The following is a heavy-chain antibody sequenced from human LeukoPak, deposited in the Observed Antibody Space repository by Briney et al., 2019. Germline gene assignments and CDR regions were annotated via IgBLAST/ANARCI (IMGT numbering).Heavy chain of an antibody. V-gene: IGHV5-51*01. CDR2: IYPGDSDT. CDR1: GYSFTYYW. Sequence: GESLKISCKGSGYSFTYYWIGWVRQMPGKGLEWMGIIYPGDSDTRYSPSFQGQVTISADKSISTAYLQWSRLKASDTAMYYCARMTGYGSQYMGAFDIWGQGTMVTVSS. CDR3: ARMTGYGSQYMGAFDI. D-gene: IGHD3-9*01. J-gene: IGHJ3*02.